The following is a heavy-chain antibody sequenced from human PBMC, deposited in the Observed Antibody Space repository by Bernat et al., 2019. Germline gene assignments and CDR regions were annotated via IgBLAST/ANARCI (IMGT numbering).Heavy chain of an antibody. J-gene: IGHJ4*02. CDR2: ISYDGSNK. D-gene: IGHD1-26*01. CDR1: GFTFSSYA. Sequence: QVQLVESGGGVVQPGRSLRLSCAASGFTFSSYAMHWVRQAPGKGLEWVAVISYDGSNKYYADSVKGRFTISRDNSKNTLYLQMNSLRAEDTAVYYCARGRGGIVGAIGPFDYWGQGTLVTVSS. V-gene: IGHV3-30-3*01. CDR3: ARGRGGIVGAIGPFDY.